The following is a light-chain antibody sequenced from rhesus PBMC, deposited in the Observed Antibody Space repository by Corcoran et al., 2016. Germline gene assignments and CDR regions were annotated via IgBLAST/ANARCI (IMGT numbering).Light chain of an antibody. Sequence: DIQLSQSPSSRSASVGDRVTITCRASQGINSYLNWYQQKPGKAPKLLIYYSTSLPSGVPSRFRGSGAWTECTLTISSLQPEDFATYYCQQGNSNPYSFGQGTKVEIK. CDR1: QGINSY. J-gene: IGKJ2*01. CDR3: QQGNSNPYS. CDR2: YST. V-gene: IGKV1-32*02.